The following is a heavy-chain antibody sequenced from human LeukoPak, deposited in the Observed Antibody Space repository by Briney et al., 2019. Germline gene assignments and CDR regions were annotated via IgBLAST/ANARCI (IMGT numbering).Heavy chain of an antibody. CDR2: ISGSGGST. Sequence: GGSLRLPCAASGFTFSSYAMSWVRQAPGKGLEWVSAISGSGGSTYYADSVKGRFTISRDNSKNTLYLQMNSLRVEDTAVYYCAAVLRSSALDYWGQGTLVTVSS. V-gene: IGHV3-23*01. CDR1: GFTFSSYA. CDR3: AAVLRSSALDY. J-gene: IGHJ4*02. D-gene: IGHD6-19*01.